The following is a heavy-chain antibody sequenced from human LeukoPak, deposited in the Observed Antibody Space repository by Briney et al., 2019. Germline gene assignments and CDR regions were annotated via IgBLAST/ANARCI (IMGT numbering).Heavy chain of an antibody. Sequence: SVKVSCKASGGTFSSYAISWVRQAPGQGLEWMGGIIPIFGTANYAQKFRGRVTITADESTSTGYMELSSLRSEDTAVYYCARGGPDYGDYVSFDYWGQGTLVTVSS. CDR3: ARGGPDYGDYVSFDY. CDR1: GGTFSSYA. D-gene: IGHD4-17*01. V-gene: IGHV1-69*13. CDR2: IIPIFGTA. J-gene: IGHJ4*02.